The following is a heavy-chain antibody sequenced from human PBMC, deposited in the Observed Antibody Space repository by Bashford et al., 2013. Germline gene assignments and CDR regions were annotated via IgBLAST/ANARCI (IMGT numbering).Heavy chain of an antibody. J-gene: IGHJ4*02. D-gene: IGHD1-26*01. Sequence: ASVKVSCKVSGYRFSEVSLHWVRQAPGKGLEWMGGFDPIESRPIYAQNFQGRLTLTDDTSTDTAYMELSSLRSEDTAVYYCAAVGASGGMHFDYWGQGTLVTVSS. CDR1: GYRFSEVS. V-gene: IGHV1-24*01. CDR2: FDPIESRP. CDR3: AAVGASGGMHFDY.